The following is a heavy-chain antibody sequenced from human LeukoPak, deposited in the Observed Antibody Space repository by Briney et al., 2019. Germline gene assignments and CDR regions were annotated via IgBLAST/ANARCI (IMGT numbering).Heavy chain of an antibody. CDR1: GFTFSSYS. D-gene: IGHD2-8*01. CDR3: ARVKKSPNGALDY. Sequence: PGGSLRLSCAASGFTFSSYSMNWVRQAPGKGLEWVSSISSSSSYIYYADSVKGRFTISRDNAKNSLYLQVNSLRAEDTAVYYCARVKKSPNGALDYWGQGTLVTVSS. V-gene: IGHV3-21*01. J-gene: IGHJ4*02. CDR2: ISSSSSYI.